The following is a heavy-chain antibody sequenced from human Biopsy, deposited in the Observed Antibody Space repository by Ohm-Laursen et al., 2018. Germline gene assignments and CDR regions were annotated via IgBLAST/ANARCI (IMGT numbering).Heavy chain of an antibody. J-gene: IGHJ5*02. CDR3: ARDYDTSGYYYVS. Sequence: SETLSLTCTVSGGSISNNNYYWGWIRQPSGKGLEWIGSIFYRGSTHYKPSLKSRVNISVDTSKNQFSLKLKSVTAADTAVYYCARDYDTSGYYYVSWGQGTLVTVSS. D-gene: IGHD3-22*01. CDR2: IFYRGST. V-gene: IGHV4-39*01. CDR1: GGSISNNNYY.